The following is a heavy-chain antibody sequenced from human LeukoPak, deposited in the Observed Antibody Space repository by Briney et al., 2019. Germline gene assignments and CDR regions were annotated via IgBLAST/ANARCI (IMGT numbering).Heavy chain of an antibody. V-gene: IGHV1-3*01. CDR2: INAGNGNT. D-gene: IGHD3-10*01. J-gene: IGHJ4*02. CDR3: ARLNVDYYGSGSPDY. Sequence: ASVKVSCKASGYTFTSYAMHWVRQAPGQRLEWMGWINAGNGNTKYSQKFQGRVTITRDTSASTAYMELSSLRSEDTAVYYCARLNVDYYGSGSPDYWGQGTLVTVSS. CDR1: GYTFTSYA.